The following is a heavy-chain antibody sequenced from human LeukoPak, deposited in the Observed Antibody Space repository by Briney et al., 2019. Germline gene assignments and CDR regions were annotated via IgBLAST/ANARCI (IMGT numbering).Heavy chain of an antibody. CDR1: GFNFKSYE. J-gene: IGHJ5*02. CDR3: VRSLTIAVAGTDL. V-gene: IGHV3-48*03. Sequence: PGGSLRLSCSVSGFNFKSYEMNWVRLAPGKGLEWIAYISSGGTTIFYADSVKGRFTVSRDNDKSLLYLQMNSLRADDTATYYCVRSLTIAVAGTDLWGQGTVVTVS. CDR2: ISSGGTTI. D-gene: IGHD6-19*01.